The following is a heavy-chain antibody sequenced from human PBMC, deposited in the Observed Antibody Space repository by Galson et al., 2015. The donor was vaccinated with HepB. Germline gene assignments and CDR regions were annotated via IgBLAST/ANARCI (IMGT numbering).Heavy chain of an antibody. D-gene: IGHD2-2*02. CDR2: ISGDTYGK. CDR1: GFIFKDYA. J-gene: IGHJ4*02. CDR3: AKGRGWYTGFDS. Sequence: SLRLSCAGSGFIFKDYALTWVRQAPGKGLQWVSGISGDTYGKYYPDSVKGRFTISRDNSNNRLYLQMTNMRADDTATYYCAKGRGWYTGFDSWGQGALVTVSS. V-gene: IGHV3-23*01.